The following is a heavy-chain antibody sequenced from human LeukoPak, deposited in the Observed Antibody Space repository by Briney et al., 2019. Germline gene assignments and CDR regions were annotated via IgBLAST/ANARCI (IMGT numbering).Heavy chain of an antibody. V-gene: IGHV1-46*01. J-gene: IGHJ6*02. CDR1: GYTFTSYY. CDR3: AREGDCSRTSCYVNYYYGMDV. CDR2: INPSGGST. D-gene: IGHD2-2*01. Sequence: GASVKVSCKASGYTFTSYYMHWVRQAPGQGLEWMGIINPSGGSTSYAQKLQGRVTMTTDTSTRTAYMELRSLRSDDTAVYYCAREGDCSRTSCYVNYYYGMDVWGQGTTVTVSS.